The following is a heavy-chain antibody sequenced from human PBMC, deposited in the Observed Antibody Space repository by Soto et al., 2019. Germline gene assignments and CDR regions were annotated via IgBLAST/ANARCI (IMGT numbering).Heavy chain of an antibody. CDR2: IYWDDDK. V-gene: IGHV2-5*02. CDR3: ALLVVAGVTYYFDY. D-gene: IGHD2-15*01. J-gene: IGHJ4*02. CDR1: GFSLSTSGVG. Sequence: QITLKESGPTLVKPTQTLTLTCTFSGFSLSTSGVGVGWIRQPPGKALEWLAFIYWDDDKRYSPSLKSRLTIIKDTSKTQVVLRMTNMDPVDTATYNCALLVVAGVTYYFDYRGQGTLVTISS.